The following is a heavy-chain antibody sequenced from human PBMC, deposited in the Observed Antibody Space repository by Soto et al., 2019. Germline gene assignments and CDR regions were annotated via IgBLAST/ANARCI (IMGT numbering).Heavy chain of an antibody. CDR3: ARGLASGDY. J-gene: IGHJ4*02. Sequence: QVQLVQSGAEVKEPGASVKISCKGSGYTFTNFYIHWVRQAPGQGLEWMAIVNPNGGSTNYAQNFKGRITISRDTSTRAVYMDLSSLRSEDTAVYYCARGLASGDYWGQGTLVTVSS. CDR2: VNPNGGST. V-gene: IGHV1-46*01. CDR1: GYTFTNFY. D-gene: IGHD6-6*01.